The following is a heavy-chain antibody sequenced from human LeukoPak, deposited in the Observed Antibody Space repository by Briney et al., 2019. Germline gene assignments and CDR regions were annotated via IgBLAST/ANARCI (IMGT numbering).Heavy chain of an antibody. CDR1: GGSFSGYY. CDR2: INHSGST. D-gene: IGHD3-9*01. V-gene: IGHV4-34*01. CDR3: ARAYDILTGYYYSRSPSFDY. Sequence: SETLSLTCAVYGGSFSGYYWSWIRQPPGKGLEWIGEINHSGSTNHNPSLKSRVTISVDTSKNQFSLKLSSVTAADTAVYYCARAYDILTGYYYSRSPSFDYWGQGTLVTVSS. J-gene: IGHJ4*02.